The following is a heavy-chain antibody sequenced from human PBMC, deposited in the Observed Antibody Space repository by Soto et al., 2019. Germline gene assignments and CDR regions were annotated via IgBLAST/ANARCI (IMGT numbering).Heavy chain of an antibody. J-gene: IGHJ4*02. CDR2: VIPLFGTP. CDR1: GGTFSDLA. V-gene: IGHV1-69*01. CDR3: ATERVAEMATVGVFDN. D-gene: IGHD4-4*01. Sequence: QVHLVQSGAEVKKPGSSVKVSCTTSGGTFSDLAFSWVRQAPRQGLEWVGGVIPLFGTPNYAQKFQGRVTISADESSSTFYMELRSLRSADTAVYYCATERVAEMATVGVFDNWGRGTLVTVAS.